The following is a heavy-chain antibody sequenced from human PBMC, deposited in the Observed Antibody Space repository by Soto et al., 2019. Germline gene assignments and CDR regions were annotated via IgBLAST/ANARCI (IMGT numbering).Heavy chain of an antibody. V-gene: IGHV3-74*01. CDR1: GFTFSSYW. D-gene: IGHD5-18*01. CDR2: IINDGSNT. CDR3: ARAGYSYGYYFDY. Sequence: GGSLRLSCAASGFTFSSYWMQRVRQAPGKGLVWVSGIINDGSNTNYADSVKGRFTISRDNARKTMYLQMNSLRVEDTAVYYCARAGYSYGYYFDYWGQGTLVTVSS. J-gene: IGHJ4*02.